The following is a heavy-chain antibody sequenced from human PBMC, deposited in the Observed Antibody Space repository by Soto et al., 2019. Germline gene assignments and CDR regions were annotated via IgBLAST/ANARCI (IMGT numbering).Heavy chain of an antibody. J-gene: IGHJ6*02. V-gene: IGHV1-46*01. CDR1: GYTFTSYY. Sequence: ASVKVSCKASGYTFTSYYMHWVRQAPGQGLEWMGIINPSGGSTSYAQKFQGRVTMTRDTSTSTVYMELSSLRSEDTAVYYCARDVRYVRSYYYYGMDVWGQGTTVTVCS. CDR3: ARDVRYVRSYYYYGMDV. CDR2: INPSGGST. D-gene: IGHD3-16*01.